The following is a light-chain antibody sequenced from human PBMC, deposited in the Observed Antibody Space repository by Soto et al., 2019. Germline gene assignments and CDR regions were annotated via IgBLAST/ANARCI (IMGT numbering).Light chain of an antibody. Sequence: IQLTQSPSSLSASVGDRVTITCRASQSISTSLNWYQQKPGKAPNLLIFTSSNLESGVPSRFSGSGSGTDFTLTISSLQPEDFATYFCQQGYSRPRTFGPGTKVDIK. CDR2: TSS. CDR1: QSISTS. V-gene: IGKV1-39*01. J-gene: IGKJ1*01. CDR3: QQGYSRPRT.